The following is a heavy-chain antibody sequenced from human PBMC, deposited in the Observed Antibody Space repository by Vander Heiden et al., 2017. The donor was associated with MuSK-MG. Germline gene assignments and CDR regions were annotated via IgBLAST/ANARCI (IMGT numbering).Heavy chain of an antibody. CDR1: GGSISSSNYY. V-gene: IGHV4-39*01. CDR2: ILHGGRT. Sequence: QLQLQESGPGLVKPSETLSLPCIVSGGSISSSNYYWGWIRQPPGKGLEWIGSILHGGRTYYNPSLKSRVTISVDTSKNQFSLKLSSVTAADTAVYYCARLDDYSGSGSPDYWGQGILVTVS. J-gene: IGHJ4*02. D-gene: IGHD3-10*01. CDR3: ARLDDYSGSGSPDY.